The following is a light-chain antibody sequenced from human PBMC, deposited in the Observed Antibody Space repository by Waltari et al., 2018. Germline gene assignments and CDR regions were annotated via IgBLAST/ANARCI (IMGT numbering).Light chain of an antibody. CDR3: AAWDDSLNAWM. V-gene: IGLV2-14*03. Sequence: QSALTQPASVSASPVQSITISCTGPSIDIGSYNYVSWYQQHPGKAPKLIIFDVANRPSGVSNRFSGSKSGNTASLTISGLQAEDEADYYCAAWDDSLNAWMFGGGTKLTVL. CDR2: DVA. CDR1: SIDIGSYNY. J-gene: IGLJ3*02.